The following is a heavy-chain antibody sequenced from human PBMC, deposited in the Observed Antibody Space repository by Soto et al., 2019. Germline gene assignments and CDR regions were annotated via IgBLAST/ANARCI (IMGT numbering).Heavy chain of an antibody. D-gene: IGHD6-19*01. Sequence: HPGGSLRLSCAASGFTFSSYWMSWVRQAPGKGLEWVANIKQDGSEKYYVDSVKGRFTISRDNAKNSLYLQMNSLRAEDTAVYYCARDSRMQSAVAVCADYWGQGTLVTVSS. J-gene: IGHJ4*02. CDR2: IKQDGSEK. CDR3: ARDSRMQSAVAVCADY. CDR1: GFTFSSYW. V-gene: IGHV3-7*03.